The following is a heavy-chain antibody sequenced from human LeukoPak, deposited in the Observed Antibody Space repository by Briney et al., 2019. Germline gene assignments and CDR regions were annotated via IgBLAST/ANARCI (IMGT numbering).Heavy chain of an antibody. J-gene: IGHJ6*02. Sequence: GGSLRLSCAASGFTFSSYNMNWVRQAPGKGLEWVSSITSGGSYISYPDSVKGRFTIPRDNSKNSLYLQMNSLRAEDTAVYYCARETAYCSGGSCYYGMEVWGQGTTVTVSS. CDR1: GFTFSSYN. CDR3: ARETAYCSGGSCYYGMEV. D-gene: IGHD2-15*01. V-gene: IGHV3-21*01. CDR2: ITSGGSYI.